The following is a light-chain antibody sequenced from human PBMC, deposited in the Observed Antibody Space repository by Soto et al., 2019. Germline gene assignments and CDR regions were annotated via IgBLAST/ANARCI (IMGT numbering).Light chain of an antibody. J-gene: IGKJ4*01. CDR2: AAS. Sequence: IQLTQSASSLSASIGDRVTITCRAGQGISSYLAWYQQKPGKAPNLLIYAASTLQSGVPSRFSGSGSGTDFTLTISSLQPEDFATYYCQQYDSYPLSFGGGTKVDI. CDR1: QGISSY. V-gene: IGKV1-9*01. CDR3: QQYDSYPLS.